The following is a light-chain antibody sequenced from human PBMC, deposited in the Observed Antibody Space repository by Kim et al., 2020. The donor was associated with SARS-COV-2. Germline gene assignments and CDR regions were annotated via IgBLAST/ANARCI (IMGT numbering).Light chain of an antibody. CDR1: QSVSSY. J-gene: IGKJ4*01. CDR3: QQRSNWPLT. V-gene: IGKV3-11*01. CDR2: DAS. Sequence: LSPGERATLSCRASQSVSSYLTWYQQKPGQAPRLLIYDASKRATGIPARFSGSGSGTDFTLTISSLEAEDFGVYYCQQRSNWPLTFGGGTKVDIK.